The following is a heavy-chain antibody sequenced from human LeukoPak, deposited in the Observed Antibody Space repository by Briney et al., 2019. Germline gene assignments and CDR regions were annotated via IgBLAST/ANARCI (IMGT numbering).Heavy chain of an antibody. CDR3: ARHYKVWRYSYGYREFDY. J-gene: IGHJ4*02. D-gene: IGHD5-18*01. Sequence: SETLSLTCTVSGGSISSSSYYWGWIRQPPGKGLEWIGSTYYSGSTYYNPSLKSRVTISVDTSKNQFSLKLSSVTAADTAVYYCARHYKVWRYSYGYREFDYWGQGTLVTVSS. CDR1: GGSISSSSYY. V-gene: IGHV4-39*01. CDR2: TYYSGST.